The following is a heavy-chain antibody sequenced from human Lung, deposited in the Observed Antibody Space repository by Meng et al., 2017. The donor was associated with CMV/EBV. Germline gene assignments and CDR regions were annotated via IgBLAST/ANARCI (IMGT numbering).Heavy chain of an antibody. Sequence: GGSLRLXXAASGFKFSDYGLSWVRQAPGKGLEWVSSISSAGTYIYYGNSLKGRFTISRDNARNSLYLQMNSLRVDDTAMYYCARARGLPAGSYCFDYWGQGAXVTVSS. CDR2: ISSAGTYI. D-gene: IGHD4-11*01. CDR1: GFKFSDYG. J-gene: IGHJ4*02. CDR3: ARARGLPAGSYCFDY. V-gene: IGHV3-21*06.